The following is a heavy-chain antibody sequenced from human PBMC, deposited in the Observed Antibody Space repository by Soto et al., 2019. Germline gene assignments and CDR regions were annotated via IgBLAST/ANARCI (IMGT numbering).Heavy chain of an antibody. CDR3: ARVAYCGGDCYTGHDAFDI. D-gene: IGHD2-21*02. Sequence: GGSLRLSCAASGFTSSSYSMNWVRQAPGKGLEWVSSISSSSSYIYYADSVKGRFTISRDNAKNSLYLQMNSLRAEDTAVYYCARVAYCGGDCYTGHDAFDIWGQGTMVTVSS. J-gene: IGHJ3*02. V-gene: IGHV3-21*01. CDR1: GFTSSSYS. CDR2: ISSSSSYI.